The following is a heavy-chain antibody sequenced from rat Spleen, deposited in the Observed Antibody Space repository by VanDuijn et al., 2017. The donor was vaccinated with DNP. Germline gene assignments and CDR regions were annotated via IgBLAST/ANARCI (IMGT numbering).Heavy chain of an antibody. J-gene: IGHJ2*01. CDR1: GFTFSDYN. D-gene: IGHD1-4*01. CDR2: ISSDGSST. CDR3: ARHVLPLRVWDY. Sequence: EVQLVESGGGLVQPGRSLKLSCAASGFTFSDYNMAWVRQAPKQGLEWVATISSDGSSTYYRNSVKGRFTISRDIAKNTLYLQMNSLRSEDTATYYCARHVLPLRVWDYWGQGVMVTVSS. V-gene: IGHV5-7*01.